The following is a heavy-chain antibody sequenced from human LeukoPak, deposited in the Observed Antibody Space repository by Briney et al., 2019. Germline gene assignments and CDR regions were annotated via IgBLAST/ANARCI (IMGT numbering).Heavy chain of an antibody. CDR1: GFTFSSYG. D-gene: IGHD3-22*01. J-gene: IGHJ4*02. CDR3: ARDQDGGKYYYESSGYSH. Sequence: GESLRLSCAASGFTFSSYGLNWVRQAPGKGLEWVSTISSGGHIYYEDSVKGRFTISRDNGKNSLYLQMNSLRAEDTAVYYCARDQDGGKYYYESSGYSHWGQGILVTVSS. V-gene: IGHV3-21*01. CDR2: ISSGGHI.